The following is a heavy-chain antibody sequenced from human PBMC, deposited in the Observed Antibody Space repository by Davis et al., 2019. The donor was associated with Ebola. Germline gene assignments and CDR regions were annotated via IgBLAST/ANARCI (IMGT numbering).Heavy chain of an antibody. Sequence: MPSETLSLTCAVSGGSISSGGYSWSWIRQPPGKGLEWIGYIYHSGSTYYNPSLKSRVTISVDTSKNQFSLKLSSVTAADTAVYFCARGGYLKLDHFDYWGQGALVTVSS. V-gene: IGHV4-30-2*01. CDR3: ARGGYLKLDHFDY. CDR2: IYHSGST. CDR1: GGSISSGGYS. D-gene: IGHD5-12*01. J-gene: IGHJ4*02.